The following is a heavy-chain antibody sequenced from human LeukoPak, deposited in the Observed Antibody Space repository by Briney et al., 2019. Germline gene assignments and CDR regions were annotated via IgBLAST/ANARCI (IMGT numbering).Heavy chain of an antibody. Sequence: ASVKVSCKASGYTFTNYGISWVRQAPGQGLEWMGWITTYNGNTNCAQRLQGRVTMTTDTSTSTAYMELRSLRSDDTAVYYCARGNYYDSRAHAFDIWGQGTMVTVSS. CDR2: ITTYNGNT. CDR3: ARGNYYDSRAHAFDI. V-gene: IGHV1-18*01. D-gene: IGHD3-22*01. CDR1: GYTFTNYG. J-gene: IGHJ3*02.